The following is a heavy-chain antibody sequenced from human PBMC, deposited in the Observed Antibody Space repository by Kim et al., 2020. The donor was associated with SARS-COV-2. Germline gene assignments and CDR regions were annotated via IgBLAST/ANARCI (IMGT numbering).Heavy chain of an antibody. CDR2: ISSNGGST. D-gene: IGHD3-3*01. J-gene: IGHJ1*01. Sequence: GGSLRLSCSASGFTFSSYAMHWVRQAPGKGLEYVSAISSNGGSTYYADSVKGRFTISRDNSKNTLYLQMSSLRAEDTAVYYCVKDLTIFGVVIPPTTPSEYFQHWGQGTLVTVSS. V-gene: IGHV3-64D*09. CDR3: VKDLTIFGVVIPPTTPSEYFQH. CDR1: GFTFSSYA.